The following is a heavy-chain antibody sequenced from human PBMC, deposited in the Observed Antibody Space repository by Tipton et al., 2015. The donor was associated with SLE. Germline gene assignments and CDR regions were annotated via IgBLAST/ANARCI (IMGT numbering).Heavy chain of an antibody. CDR1: GGSISSSSSYY. J-gene: IGHJ5*02. CDR3: ARADARVDWFDA. CDR2: INHRGST. V-gene: IGHV4-34*01. Sequence: TLSLTCAVYGGSISSSSSYYWAWIRQPPGKGVEWIGEINHRGSTNYNPSLKSRVTTSVDRSNNQFSLKLTSVTAADTAVYYCARADARVDWFDAWGQGTLVTVSS.